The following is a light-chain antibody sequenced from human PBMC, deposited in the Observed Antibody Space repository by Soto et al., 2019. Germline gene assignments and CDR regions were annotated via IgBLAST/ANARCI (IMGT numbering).Light chain of an antibody. CDR1: QDISSY. CDR2: GAS. V-gene: IGKV1-33*01. Sequence: DIQMTQSPSSLSASVGDRVTITCQASQDISSYLNWYQQKPGKAPKLLIYGASNLETGVPPRFSGSGSGTDFNFTISSLQPEAIATYYCEHYDNLPRLTFGGGTKVEIK. CDR3: EHYDNLPRLT. J-gene: IGKJ4*01.